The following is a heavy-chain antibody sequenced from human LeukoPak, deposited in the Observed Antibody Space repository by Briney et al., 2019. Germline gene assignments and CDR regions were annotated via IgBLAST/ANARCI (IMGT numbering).Heavy chain of an antibody. CDR1: GYSISSGYF. D-gene: IGHD6-19*01. Sequence: TSETLSLTCAVSGYSISSGYFWGWLRQPPERVLEGIGSIYHSGSTYYNPSLKSRVTTSVDTSKNQLSLKLSSVTAADTAVYYCARLAVVDLYYFDYWGQGTLVTVSS. CDR2: IYHSGST. J-gene: IGHJ4*02. V-gene: IGHV4-38-2*01. CDR3: ARLAVVDLYYFDY.